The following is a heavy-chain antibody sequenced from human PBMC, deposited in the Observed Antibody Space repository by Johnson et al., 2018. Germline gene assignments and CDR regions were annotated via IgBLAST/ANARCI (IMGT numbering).Heavy chain of an antibody. CDR1: GFTFSSYG. J-gene: IGHJ6*03. CDR3: AKVVAAGTGYYYYYYMDV. V-gene: IGHV3-30*18. Sequence: QVQLVQSGGGVVQPGRSLRLSCAASGFTFSSYGMHWVRQAPGMGLEWVAVISYDGSNKYYADSVKGRFTISRDNSRNTLYLQMNRLRAEDTAVYYCAKVVAAGTGYYYYYYMDVWGKGTTVTVYS. CDR2: ISYDGSNK. D-gene: IGHD6-13*01.